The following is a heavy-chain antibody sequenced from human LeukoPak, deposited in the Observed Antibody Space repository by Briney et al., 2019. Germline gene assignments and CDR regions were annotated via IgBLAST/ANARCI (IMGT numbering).Heavy chain of an antibody. D-gene: IGHD4-11*01. Sequence: GGSLRLSCAASGFTFSSYGMPWVRQAPGKGLEWVAVIWYDGSNKYYADSVKGRFTISRDNSKNTLYLQMNSLRAEDTAVYYCARDDYGNRPGSNYFDYWGQGTLVTVSS. CDR1: GFTFSSYG. CDR3: ARDDYGNRPGSNYFDY. V-gene: IGHV3-33*01. J-gene: IGHJ4*02. CDR2: IWYDGSNK.